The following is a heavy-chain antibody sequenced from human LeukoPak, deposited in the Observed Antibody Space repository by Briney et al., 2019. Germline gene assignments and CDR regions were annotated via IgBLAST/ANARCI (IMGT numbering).Heavy chain of an antibody. V-gene: IGHV3-23*01. J-gene: IGHJ4*02. Sequence: GGSLRLSCAASGFTFSSYAMSWVRQAPGKGLEWVSAISGSGGSTYYADSVKGRFTISRDNAKNSLYLQMNSLRAEDTALYYCAKAHVMVWNDVPYFDYWGQGTLVTVSS. CDR3: AKAHVMVWNDVPYFDY. CDR2: ISGSGGST. CDR1: GFTFSSYA. D-gene: IGHD1-1*01.